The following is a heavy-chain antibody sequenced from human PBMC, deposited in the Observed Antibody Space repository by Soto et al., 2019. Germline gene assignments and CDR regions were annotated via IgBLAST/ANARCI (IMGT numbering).Heavy chain of an antibody. CDR1: GFTFSSYA. CDR3: VSSSWYCD. V-gene: IGHV3-30-3*01. D-gene: IGHD6-13*01. Sequence: PVGSLRLSCAASGFTFSSYAMHWVRQAPGKGLEWVAVISYDGSNKYYADSVKGRFTISRDNSKNTLYLQMNSLRAEDTAVCYCVSSSWYCDWGQGTLVTVSS. J-gene: IGHJ4*02. CDR2: ISYDGSNK.